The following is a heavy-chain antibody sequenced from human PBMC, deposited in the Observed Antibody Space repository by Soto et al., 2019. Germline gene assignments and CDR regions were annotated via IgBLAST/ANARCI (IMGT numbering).Heavy chain of an antibody. J-gene: IGHJ4*02. Sequence: QVQLVQSGTEVKKPGASVKVSCKASGYTFTSYGISWVRQAPGQGLEWMGWIRVYNGNTNYAQKLQDRVTMTTDTYTSTASMELRSLRSDDTAVYYCARDAPPEDYWGQGTLVTVSS. CDR2: IRVYNGNT. V-gene: IGHV1-18*01. CDR3: ARDAPPEDY. CDR1: GYTFTSYG.